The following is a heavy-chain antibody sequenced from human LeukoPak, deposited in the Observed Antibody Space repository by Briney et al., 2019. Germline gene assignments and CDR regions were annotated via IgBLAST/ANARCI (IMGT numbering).Heavy chain of an antibody. D-gene: IGHD6-19*01. V-gene: IGHV4-61*05. CDR1: GGSISGSRYY. CDR3: AWMGGGANSGWYNWFDP. Sequence: SETLSFTCTVSGGSISGSRYYWGWIRQPPGRGLEWIGCIYYTGITSYNPSLKSRVTISVDTSKNQFSLELNSVTAADTAVYYCAWMGGGANSGWYNWFDPWGQGTLVTVSS. J-gene: IGHJ5*02. CDR2: IYYTGIT.